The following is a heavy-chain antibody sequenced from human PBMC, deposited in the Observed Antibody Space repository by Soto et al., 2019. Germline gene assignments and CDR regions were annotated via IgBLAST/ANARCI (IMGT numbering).Heavy chain of an antibody. V-gene: IGHV3-33*01. CDR3: AIWPWFLGSYEPHYFDY. J-gene: IGHJ4*02. Sequence: PGGSLRLPCAASGFTFSSYGMHWVRQAPGKGLEWVAVIWYDGSNKYYADSVKGRFTITRDNSKNTLYLQMNSLRAEDTVVHYYAIWPWFLGSYEPHYFDYWGQATLATVSS. CDR1: GFTFSSYG. D-gene: IGHD1-26*01. CDR2: IWYDGSNK.